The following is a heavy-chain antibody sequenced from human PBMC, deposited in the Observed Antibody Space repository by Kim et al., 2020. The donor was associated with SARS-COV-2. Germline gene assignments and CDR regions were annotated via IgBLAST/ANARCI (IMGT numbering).Heavy chain of an antibody. Sequence: GVSLRLSCAASGFTLRSYGMHWVRQAPGKGLEWVAVISYDGSNKNYADSVKGRFTISRDNSKNTLYLQMNSLRAEDTALYYCAKESGSGSYYAWTYYYYGMDVWGQGTTVTVSS. CDR3: AKESGSGSYYAWTYYYYGMDV. CDR2: ISYDGSNK. V-gene: IGHV3-30*18. D-gene: IGHD3-10*01. CDR1: GFTLRSYG. J-gene: IGHJ6*02.